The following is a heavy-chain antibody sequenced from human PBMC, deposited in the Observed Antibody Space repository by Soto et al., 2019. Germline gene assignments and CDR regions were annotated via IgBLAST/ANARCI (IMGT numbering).Heavy chain of an antibody. V-gene: IGHV1-3*01. CDR2: INAGNGNP. CDR3: ARGYGSGIMVGY. D-gene: IGHD3-10*01. Sequence: QVQLVQSGAEVKKPGASVKVSCKASGYTFTSYAMHWVRQAPGQRLEWMGWINAGNGNPKYSQKSQGRVTITRDTSASTAYMELSRLRSEDTAVYYCARGYGSGIMVGYWGQGTLVTVSS. J-gene: IGHJ4*02. CDR1: GYTFTSYA.